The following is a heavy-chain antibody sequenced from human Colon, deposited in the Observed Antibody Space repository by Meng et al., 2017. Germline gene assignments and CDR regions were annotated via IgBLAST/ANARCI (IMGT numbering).Heavy chain of an antibody. CDR3: ARGQGFLLHYFDN. CDR1: GGSGSIDF. D-gene: IGHD3-22*01. Sequence: QVRHTQGGARLVKPSETLSLTCDVYGGSGSIDFCSWIRQTPGKGMEWIGGISEGGGTLYNPSLKSRVFISVDTSNSELTLKLTSVTDADTGVYYCARGQGFLLHYFDNWGQGTLVTVSS. CDR2: ISEGGGT. J-gene: IGHJ4*02. V-gene: IGHV4-34*01.